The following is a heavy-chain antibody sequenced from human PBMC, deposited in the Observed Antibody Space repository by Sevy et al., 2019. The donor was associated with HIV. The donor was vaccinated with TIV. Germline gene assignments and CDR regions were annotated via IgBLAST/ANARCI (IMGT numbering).Heavy chain of an antibody. V-gene: IGHV1-18*01. D-gene: IGHD3-22*01. CDR1: GYIFTSYG. CDR2: INGHNGNT. Sequence: ASVKVSCKASGYIFTSYGISWLRQAPRQGLEWMGWINGHNGNTNYVQNLQGRVTMTTDTSTNTAYMELRSLRSDDTAVYYCARDGHDGSGYQRGLFDFWGQGTLVTVSS. CDR3: ARDGHDGSGYQRGLFDF. J-gene: IGHJ4*02.